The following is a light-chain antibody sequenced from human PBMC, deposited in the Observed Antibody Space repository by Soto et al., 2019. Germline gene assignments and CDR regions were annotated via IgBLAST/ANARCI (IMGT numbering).Light chain of an antibody. Sequence: EIVLTQSPATLSLSPGERATLSCRASQSVSSYLAWYQQKPGQAPRLLIYGASNRATGIPDRFSGSGSGTDFTLTISRLEPEDFAVYYCQKYGSSPGTFGQGTKGDIK. CDR1: QSVSSY. CDR3: QKYGSSPGT. V-gene: IGKV3-20*01. CDR2: GAS. J-gene: IGKJ1*01.